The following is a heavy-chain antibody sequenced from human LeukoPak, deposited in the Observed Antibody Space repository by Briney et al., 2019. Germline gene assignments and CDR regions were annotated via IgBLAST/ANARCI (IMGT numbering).Heavy chain of an antibody. CDR3: ARGDTAMAIDP. CDR1: GYTFTSYA. D-gene: IGHD5-18*01. J-gene: IGHJ5*02. Sequence: VASVKVSCKASGYTFTSYAMHWVRQAPGQRLEWMGWINAGNGNTKYSQKFQGRVTITRYTSASTAYMELSSLRSEDTVVYDCARGDTAMAIDPWGQGTLVTVSS. CDR2: INAGNGNT. V-gene: IGHV1-3*01.